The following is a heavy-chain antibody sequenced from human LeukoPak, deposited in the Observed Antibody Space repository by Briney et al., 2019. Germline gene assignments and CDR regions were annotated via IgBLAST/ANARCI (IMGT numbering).Heavy chain of an antibody. CDR2: VNPSGGST. J-gene: IGHJ4*02. V-gene: IGHV1-46*01. CDR1: GYTFTSYY. CDR3: ARVGLRLPERGYFDY. Sequence: ASVKVSCKASGYTFTSYYMHWVRQAPGQGLEWMGIVNPSGGSTSYAQKFQGRVTMTRDMSTSTVYMELSSLRSEDTAVYYCARVGLRLPERGYFDYWGQGTLVTVSS. D-gene: IGHD3-16*01.